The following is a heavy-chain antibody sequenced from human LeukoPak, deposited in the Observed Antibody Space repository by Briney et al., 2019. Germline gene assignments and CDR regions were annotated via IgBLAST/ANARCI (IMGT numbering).Heavy chain of an antibody. CDR2: MKQDGSEE. J-gene: IGHJ4*02. CDR1: GFTFISYW. V-gene: IGHV3-7*03. Sequence: PGGSLRLSCAASGFTFISYWMSWVRQAPGKGLEWVANMKQDGSEEYYVDSVKGRFTISRDNAKNSLYLQMNSLRAEDTAVYYCARDKIVGATVLDYWGQGSLVTVSS. CDR3: ARDKIVGATVLDY. D-gene: IGHD1-26*01.